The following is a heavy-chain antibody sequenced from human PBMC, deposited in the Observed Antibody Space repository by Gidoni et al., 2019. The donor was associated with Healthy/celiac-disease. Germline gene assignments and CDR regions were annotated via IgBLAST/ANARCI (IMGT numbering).Heavy chain of an antibody. CDR2: ISGSGGST. J-gene: IGHJ4*02. D-gene: IGHD3-22*01. CDR1: GLPVSSSA. V-gene: IGHV3-23*01. CDR3: AKGTPWYYYDSSGYYPDY. Sequence: EVQQLESGGCLVQPGGSLRLSCAACGLPVSSSALSWVRPAPGKGLEWVSAISGSGGSTYDADSVKGRFTISRDNSKNTLYLQMNSLRAEDTAVYYCAKGTPWYYYDSSGYYPDYWGQGTLVTVSS.